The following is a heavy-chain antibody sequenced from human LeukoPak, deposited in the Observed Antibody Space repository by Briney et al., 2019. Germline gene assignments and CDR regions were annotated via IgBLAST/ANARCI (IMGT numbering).Heavy chain of an antibody. D-gene: IGHD2-21*01. CDR2: IYTSGST. CDR3: ARADYCGGDCYSTYFDY. CDR1: GGSISSGSYY. Sequence: SETLSLTCTVSGGSISSGSYYWSWIQQPAGKGLEWIGRIYTSGSTNYNPSLKSRVTISVDTSKNQFSLKLSSVTAADTAVYYCARADYCGGDCYSTYFDYWGQGTLVTVSS. V-gene: IGHV4-61*02. J-gene: IGHJ4*02.